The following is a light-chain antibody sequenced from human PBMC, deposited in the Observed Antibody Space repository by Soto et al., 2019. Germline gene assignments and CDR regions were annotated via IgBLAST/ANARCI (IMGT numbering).Light chain of an antibody. CDR3: QSFDSSLSAYV. CDR1: SSNIGTGSD. V-gene: IGLV1-40*01. CDR2: GNN. J-gene: IGLJ1*01. Sequence: QSVLTQSPSVSGAPGQRVTISCTGSSSNIGTGSDVRWYQHLPGAAPRLLLYGNNNRPSGVPDRFSGSKSGTSASLAITGLQAEDEADYYCQSFDSSLSAYVFGPGTKLTV.